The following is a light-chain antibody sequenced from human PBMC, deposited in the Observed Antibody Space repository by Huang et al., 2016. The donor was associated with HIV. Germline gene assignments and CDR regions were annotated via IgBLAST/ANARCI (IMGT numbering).Light chain of an antibody. CDR3: QQYDSAPTT. CDR1: QHISNKY. Sequence: EVVLTQSPGTLSLSSGKRASLSCRASQHISNKYLAWYQQRPGQAPSLLIYGASRRATGVPDRFSGNGSGTEFTLTIRGLEPEDCAVFYCQQYDSAPTTFGQGTKLEIK. J-gene: IGKJ2*01. V-gene: IGKV3-20*01. CDR2: GAS.